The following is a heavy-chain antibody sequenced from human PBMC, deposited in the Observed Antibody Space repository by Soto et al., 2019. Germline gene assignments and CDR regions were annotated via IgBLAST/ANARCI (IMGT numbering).Heavy chain of an antibody. CDR3: ARLGWFGELSPRAYYYYMDV. D-gene: IGHD3-10*01. Sequence: ASVKVSCKSSGYTFTSYDINWVREATGQRLEWMGWMNPNSGNTGYAQKFQGRVTMTRNTSISTAYMELSSLRSEDTAVYYCARLGWFGELSPRAYYYYMDVWGKGTTVTVS. CDR2: MNPNSGNT. J-gene: IGHJ6*03. V-gene: IGHV1-8*02. CDR1: GYTFTSYD.